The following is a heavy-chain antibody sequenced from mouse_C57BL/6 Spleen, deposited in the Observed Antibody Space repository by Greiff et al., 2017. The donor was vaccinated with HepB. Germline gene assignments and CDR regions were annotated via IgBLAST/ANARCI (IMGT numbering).Heavy chain of an antibody. V-gene: IGHV2-6-1*01. CDR3: ARHHYYGSRGAMDY. D-gene: IGHD1-1*01. Sequence: VMLVESGPGLVAPSQSLSITCTVSGFSLTSYGVHWVRQPPGKGLEWLVVIWSDGSTTYNSALKSRLSISKDNSKSQVFLKMNSLQTDDTAMYYCARHHYYGSRGAMDYWGQGTSVTVSS. J-gene: IGHJ4*01. CDR1: GFSLTSYG. CDR2: IWSDGST.